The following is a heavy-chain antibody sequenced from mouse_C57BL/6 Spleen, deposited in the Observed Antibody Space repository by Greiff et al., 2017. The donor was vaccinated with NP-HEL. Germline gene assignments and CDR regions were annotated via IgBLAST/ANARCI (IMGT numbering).Heavy chain of an antibody. Sequence: EVKLVESGGGLVKPGGSLKLSCAASGFTFSDYGMHWVRQAPETGLEWVAYISSGSSTIYYADTVKGRFTISRDNAKNTLFLQMTSLRSEDTAMYYCAKGYPFYAMDYWGQGTSVTVSS. V-gene: IGHV5-17*01. CDR3: AKGYPFYAMDY. D-gene: IGHD2-2*01. J-gene: IGHJ4*01. CDR1: GFTFSDYG. CDR2: ISSGSSTI.